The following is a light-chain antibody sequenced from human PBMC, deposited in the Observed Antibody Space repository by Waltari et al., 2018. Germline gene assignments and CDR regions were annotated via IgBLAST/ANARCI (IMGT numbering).Light chain of an antibody. V-gene: IGLV2-14*03. CDR3: SSFTSSTTGI. J-gene: IGLJ2*01. CDR1: SSDSGAYNY. CDR2: DVS. Sequence: SALTQPDSVSGSPGQSITISCSGVSSDSGAYNYVSWYRRHPGEAPKVIIYDVSNRPLGVSNRFSGSKSGSTASLTISGLQPEDEAVYYCSSFTSSTTGIFGGGTKLTVL.